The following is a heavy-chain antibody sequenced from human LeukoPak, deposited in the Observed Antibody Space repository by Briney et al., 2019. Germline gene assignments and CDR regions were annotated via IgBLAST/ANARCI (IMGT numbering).Heavy chain of an antibody. CDR3: ARARSPNLRYYYDSKDAFDI. CDR2: ISYDGSNK. V-gene: IGHV3-30-3*01. CDR1: GFTFSSYA. Sequence: GRSLRLSCAASGFTFSSYAMHWVRQAPGKGLEWVAVISYDGSNKYYADSVKGRFTISRDNSKNTLYLQMNSLRAEDTAVYYCARARSPNLRYYYDSKDAFDIWGQGTMVTVSS. D-gene: IGHD3-22*01. J-gene: IGHJ3*02.